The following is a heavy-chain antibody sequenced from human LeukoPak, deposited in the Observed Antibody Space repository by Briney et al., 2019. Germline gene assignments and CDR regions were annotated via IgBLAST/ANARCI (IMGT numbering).Heavy chain of an antibody. V-gene: IGHV3-21*01. Sequence: GGSLRLSCAASGFTFSSYSMNWVRQAPGKGLEWVSSISSSSSYIYYADSEKGRFIISRDNAKNSLYLQMNSLRAEDTAVYYCARAYCSSTSCAFDYWGQGTLVTVSS. CDR2: ISSSSSYI. CDR3: ARAYCSSTSCAFDY. J-gene: IGHJ4*02. CDR1: GFTFSSYS. D-gene: IGHD2-2*01.